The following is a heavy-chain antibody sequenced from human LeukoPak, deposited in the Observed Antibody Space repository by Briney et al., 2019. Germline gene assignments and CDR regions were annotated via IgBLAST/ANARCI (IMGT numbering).Heavy chain of an antibody. J-gene: IGHJ4*02. CDR1: GFTFTNYY. Sequence: VGSLRLSCAASGFTFTNYYMSWVRQAPGKGLEWVANIKQDGSDKYYVDSVKGRLTISRDNAKSSLYLQMNSLRAEDTAVYYCARGEGGSYYYFWGQGTLVAVSS. V-gene: IGHV3-7*02. CDR2: IKQDGSDK. CDR3: ARGEGGSYYYF. D-gene: IGHD1-26*01.